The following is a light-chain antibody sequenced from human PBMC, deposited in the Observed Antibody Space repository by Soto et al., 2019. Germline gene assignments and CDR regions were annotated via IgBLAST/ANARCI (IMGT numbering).Light chain of an antibody. CDR2: AAS. CDR1: QSISSY. V-gene: IGKV1-39*01. J-gene: IGKJ1*01. CDR3: QQTDSFPRS. Sequence: DIQMTQSPSSLSASVGDRVTITCRASQSISSYLNWYQHKPGKAPKLLIYAASSLQTWVPSKFSGSRFGTNFALTISSLQRDDFATYYCQQTDSFPRSFGQGTKVEMK.